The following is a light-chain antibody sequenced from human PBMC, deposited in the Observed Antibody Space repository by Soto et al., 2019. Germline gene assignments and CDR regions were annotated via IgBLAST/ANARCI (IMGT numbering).Light chain of an antibody. CDR2: GAS. Sequence: EIVLTQSPGTLSLSPGERATLSCRASQSVSSSYLAWYQQKPGQAPRLLIYGASSRATGIPDRFSGSGSGTDFTLTISRVEPEDFAVYYCQQYGGSPPAYTFGLGTRLEI. CDR3: QQYGGSPPAYT. J-gene: IGKJ2*01. V-gene: IGKV3-20*01. CDR1: QSVSSSY.